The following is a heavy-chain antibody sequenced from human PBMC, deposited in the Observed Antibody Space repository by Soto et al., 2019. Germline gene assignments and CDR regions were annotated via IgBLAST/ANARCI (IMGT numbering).Heavy chain of an antibody. CDR3: ARNLKDGGMDV. CDR2: IYYDGSNK. J-gene: IGHJ6*02. CDR1: GFTFSSYG. V-gene: IGHV3-33*01. Sequence: GSLRLSCTASGFTFSSYGMHWVRQAPGKGLEWVALIYYDGSNKYYADSVKGRFTVSRDNSKNTLFLQMNSLRAEDTAVYNCARNLKDGGMDVWGQGTTVTVSS.